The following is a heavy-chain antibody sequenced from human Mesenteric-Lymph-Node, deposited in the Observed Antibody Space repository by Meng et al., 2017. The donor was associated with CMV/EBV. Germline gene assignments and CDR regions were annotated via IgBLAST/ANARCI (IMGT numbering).Heavy chain of an antibody. V-gene: IGHV3-53*01. D-gene: IGHD4-23*01. Sequence: GESLKISCAASGGSTYMNWVRQAPGKGLEWVSVIYSGGRTSYADSVKGRFTISRDNAKNSLYLQMNSLRAEDTAVYYCLSMVVTRDYWGQGTLVTVSS. J-gene: IGHJ4*02. CDR2: IYSGGRT. CDR3: LSMVVTRDY. CDR1: GGSTY.